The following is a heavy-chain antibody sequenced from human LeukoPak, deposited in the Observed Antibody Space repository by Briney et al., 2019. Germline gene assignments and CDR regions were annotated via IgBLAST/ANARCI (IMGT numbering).Heavy chain of an antibody. Sequence: PSETLSLTCSASGGSLTSSGYYWGWIRQSPGKGLEWIGSIYFNGRPYYNPSLKSRVTISADTSKNQFSLKVTSVTAADSALYYCARHWKYCSVGDCSVNWFDSWGQGTLVTVSS. D-gene: IGHD2-15*01. CDR2: IYFNGRP. V-gene: IGHV4-39*01. CDR1: GGSLTSSGYY. J-gene: IGHJ5*01. CDR3: ARHWKYCSVGDCSVNWFDS.